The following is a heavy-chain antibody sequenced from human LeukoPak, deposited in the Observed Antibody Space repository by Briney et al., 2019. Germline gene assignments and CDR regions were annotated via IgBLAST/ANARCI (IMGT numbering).Heavy chain of an antibody. CDR1: GYTFITHG. V-gene: IGHV1-18*01. CDR2: ISAYNGNT. D-gene: IGHD3-9*01. Sequence: GASVTVSFTASGYTFITHGLTWVRQAPGQGLEWMGWISAYNGNTIYAQTLQDRLTMTTDTSTSTAYMELRSLRSDDTAVYYCARGRLRYLDWTRAYSDYWGQGTLVTVSS. J-gene: IGHJ4*02. CDR3: ARGRLRYLDWTRAYSDY.